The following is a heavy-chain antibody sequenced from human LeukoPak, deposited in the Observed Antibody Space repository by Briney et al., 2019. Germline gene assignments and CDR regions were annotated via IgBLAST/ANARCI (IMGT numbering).Heavy chain of an antibody. Sequence: GGSLRLSCAASGFTFSNYWMHWVRQAPGKGLEWVAHIKTDGSEKSYVDSVMGRFTISRVNTTNSLSLQMHSLRVDDAAVYYFESRLRCYSWNHWGKETLVSVS. CDR3: ESRLRCYSWNH. V-gene: IGHV3-7*01. CDR1: GFTFSNYW. J-gene: IGHJ5*02. CDR2: IKTDGSEK. D-gene: IGHD1-1*01.